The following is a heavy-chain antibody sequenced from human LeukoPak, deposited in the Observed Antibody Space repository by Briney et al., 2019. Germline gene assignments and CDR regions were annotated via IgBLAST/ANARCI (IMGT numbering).Heavy chain of an antibody. J-gene: IGHJ5*02. Sequence: PSETLALTCTVSGGSISGYYWSWIRQPPGKGLEWIGYIYYSGSTNYNPSLKSRVTISVDTSKNQFSLKLSSVTAADTAVYYCARDRGDSPTAWGQGTLVTVSS. CDR2: IYYSGST. D-gene: IGHD4-17*01. V-gene: IGHV4-59*01. CDR1: GGSISGYY. CDR3: ARDRGDSPTA.